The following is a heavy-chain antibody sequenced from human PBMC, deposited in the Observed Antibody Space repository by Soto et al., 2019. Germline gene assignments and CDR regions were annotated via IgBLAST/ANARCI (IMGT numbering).Heavy chain of an antibody. CDR3: ARDHINRVRGVSGWFAP. Sequence: ASETLSLTCTVSGGSISSSSYYWGWIRQPPGKGLEWIGSIYYSGSTYYNPSLKSRVTISVDTSKNQFSLKLSSVTAADTAVYYCARDHINRVRGVSGWFAPRGQGTLVTVSS. D-gene: IGHD3-10*01. CDR2: IYYSGST. CDR1: GGSISSSSYY. V-gene: IGHV4-39*02. J-gene: IGHJ5*02.